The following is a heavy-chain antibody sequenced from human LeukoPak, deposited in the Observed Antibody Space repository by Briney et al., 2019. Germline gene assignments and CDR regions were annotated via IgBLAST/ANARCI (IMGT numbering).Heavy chain of an antibody. CDR2: ISSSSSTI. J-gene: IGHJ3*02. V-gene: IGHV3-48*02. Sequence: GGSLRLSCAASGFTFSSYSMNWVRQAPGKGLEWVSYISSSSSTIYYADSVKGRFTISRDNAKNSLYLQTNSLRDEDTAVYYCARDPAYCGGDCYIAFDIWGQGTMVTVSS. CDR1: GFTFSSYS. CDR3: ARDPAYCGGDCYIAFDI. D-gene: IGHD2-21*01.